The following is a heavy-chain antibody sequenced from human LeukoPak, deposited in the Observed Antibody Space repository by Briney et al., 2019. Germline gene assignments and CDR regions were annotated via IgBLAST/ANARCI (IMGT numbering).Heavy chain of an antibody. Sequence: GGSLRHSCAASGFTFSSYAMSWVRQAPGKGLEWVSAISGSGGSTYYADSVKGRFTISRDNSKNTLYLQMNSLRAEDTAVYYCAKHLYDSSGYYSDYWGQGTLVTVSS. CDR1: GFTFSSYA. CDR2: ISGSGGST. D-gene: IGHD3-22*01. V-gene: IGHV3-23*01. J-gene: IGHJ4*02. CDR3: AKHLYDSSGYYSDY.